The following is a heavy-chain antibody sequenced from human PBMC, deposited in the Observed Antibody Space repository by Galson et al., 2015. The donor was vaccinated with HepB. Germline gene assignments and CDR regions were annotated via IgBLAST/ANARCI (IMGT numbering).Heavy chain of an antibody. CDR3: VKPDEGLRCDF. CDR2: ISASSGST. J-gene: IGHJ4*02. Sequence: SLRLSCAGSGFTFRTTAMMWVRQAPGKGLEWVSSISASSGSTYYVDSVRGRFTISRDNPENMLYLQMASLTAEDTAIYYCVKPDEGLRCDFWGQGTLVTVSS. D-gene: IGHD5-12*01. CDR1: GFTFRTTA. V-gene: IGHV3-23*01.